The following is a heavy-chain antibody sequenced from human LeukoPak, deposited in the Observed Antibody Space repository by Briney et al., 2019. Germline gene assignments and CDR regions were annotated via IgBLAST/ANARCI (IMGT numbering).Heavy chain of an antibody. Sequence: GGSLRLSCAASGFTFSSYSMNWVRQAPGKGLEWDSSISSSSSYIYYADSVKGRFTISRDNAKNSLYLQMNSLRAEDTAVYYCARAAPYCGGDCYFDYWGQGTLVTVSS. D-gene: IGHD2-21*02. CDR2: ISSSSSYI. V-gene: IGHV3-21*01. J-gene: IGHJ4*02. CDR1: GFTFSSYS. CDR3: ARAAPYCGGDCYFDY.